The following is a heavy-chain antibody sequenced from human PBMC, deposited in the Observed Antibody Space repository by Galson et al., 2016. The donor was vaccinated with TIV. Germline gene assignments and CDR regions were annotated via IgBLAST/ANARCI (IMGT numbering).Heavy chain of an antibody. D-gene: IGHD4-17*01. CDR3: ARSGDYGDY. Sequence: SVKVSCKASGYSFSTYDINWVRQAPGQGIEWMGWMNPNSGNTGYSQKFRGRVTMTRNTSERTAYMELSSLTSEDTAVYYCARSGDYGDYWGQGTLVTVPS. CDR1: GYSFSTYD. V-gene: IGHV1-8*01. CDR2: MNPNSGNT. J-gene: IGHJ4*02.